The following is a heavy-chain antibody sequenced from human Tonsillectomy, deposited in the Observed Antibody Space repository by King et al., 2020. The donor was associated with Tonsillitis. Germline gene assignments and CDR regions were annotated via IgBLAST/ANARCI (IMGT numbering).Heavy chain of an antibody. V-gene: IGHV3-15*07. CDR2: IKSKSDGGTT. J-gene: IGHJ6*03. D-gene: IGHD4/OR15-4a*01. Sequence: VQLVESGGGLAKPGGSLRLSCVVSGLTFSDAWMNWVRQAPGKGLEWVGRIKSKSDGGTTDHAAPVKDRFTISRDDSKNTLYLQLNSLKTEDTAVYYCTTVGDYGGNYPSPYYYYYYMDVWGKGTTVTVSS. CDR3: TTVGDYGGNYPSPYYYYYYMDV. CDR1: GLTFSDAW.